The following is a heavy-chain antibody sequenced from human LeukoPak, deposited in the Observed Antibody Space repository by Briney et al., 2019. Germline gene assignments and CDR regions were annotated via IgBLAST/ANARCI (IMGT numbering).Heavy chain of an antibody. CDR2: ISGSGGST. CDR1: GFTFSSYA. CDR3: AKGTHYDFWSGPDTHYFDY. J-gene: IGHJ4*02. Sequence: GGSLRLSCAASGFTFSSYAMSWVRQAPGKGLEWVSAISGSGGSTYYADSVKGRFTISRDNSKNTLYLQMNSLRAEDTAVYYCAKGTHYDFWSGPDTHYFDYWAQGTLVTVSS. D-gene: IGHD3-3*01. V-gene: IGHV3-23*01.